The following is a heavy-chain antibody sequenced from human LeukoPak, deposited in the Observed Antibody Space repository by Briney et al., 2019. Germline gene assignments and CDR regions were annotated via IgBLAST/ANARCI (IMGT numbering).Heavy chain of an antibody. D-gene: IGHD7-27*01. J-gene: IGHJ2*01. Sequence: SVKVSCEASGGTFSSYAISWVRQAPGQGLEWMGGIIPIFGTANYAQKFQGRVTITADESTSTAYMELSSLRSEDTAVYYCARPVTGDGGYWYFDLWGRGTLVTVSS. CDR1: GGTFSSYA. CDR2: IIPIFGTA. V-gene: IGHV1-69*01. CDR3: ARPVTGDGGYWYFDL.